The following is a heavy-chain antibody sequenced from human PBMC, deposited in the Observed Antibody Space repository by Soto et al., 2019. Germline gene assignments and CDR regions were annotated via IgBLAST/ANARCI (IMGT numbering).Heavy chain of an antibody. CDR1: GFTFSSYG. Sequence: GGSLRLSCAAPGFTFSSYGMHWVRQAPGKGLEWVAVISYDGSNKYYADSVKGRFTISRDNSKNTLYLQMNSLRAEDTAVYYCAKEALASRFLEWQPGSWFDPWGQGTLVTVSS. J-gene: IGHJ5*02. V-gene: IGHV3-30*18. CDR2: ISYDGSNK. D-gene: IGHD3-3*01. CDR3: AKEALASRFLEWQPGSWFDP.